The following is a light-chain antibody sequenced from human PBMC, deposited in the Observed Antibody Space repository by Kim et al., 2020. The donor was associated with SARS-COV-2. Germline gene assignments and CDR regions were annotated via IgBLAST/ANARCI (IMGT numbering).Light chain of an antibody. J-gene: IGLJ1*01. V-gene: IGLV1-44*01. CDR3: AAWDDSLNGFV. CDR1: SSNIGSNT. CDR2: TNN. Sequence: LTQPPSASGTPGQRVTISCSGSSSNIGSNTVNWYQQLPGTAPKLLIYTNNQRPSGVPDRFSGSKSGTSASLAISGLQSEDEADYDCAAWDDSLNGFVFGTGTKVTVL.